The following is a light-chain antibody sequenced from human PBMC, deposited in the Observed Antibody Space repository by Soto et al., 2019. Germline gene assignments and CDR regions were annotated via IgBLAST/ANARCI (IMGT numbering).Light chain of an antibody. Sequence: QSVLTQPPSASGSPGQSVTISCTGTSSDVGAYKYVSWYQQYPGKAPKLMIYEVTKRPSGVPDRFSGSKSGNTDYLNVSGLQSEDEYDYYCTSYVGNDIWVFGGGTQLTVL. CDR1: SSDVGAYKY. CDR2: EVT. J-gene: IGLJ3*02. CDR3: TSYVGNDIWV. V-gene: IGLV2-8*01.